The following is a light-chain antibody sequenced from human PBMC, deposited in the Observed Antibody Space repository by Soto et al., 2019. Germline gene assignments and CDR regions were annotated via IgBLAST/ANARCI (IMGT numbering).Light chain of an antibody. Sequence: DIQMTQSPSTLSASVGDRVTITCRASQSISSWLAWYQQKPGKAPKLLIYDASSLESGVPSRFSGSGAGTEFTPTISSLQPHDFSTYYCQQYESYSPTFGQGTKVDIK. CDR2: DAS. CDR1: QSISSW. V-gene: IGKV1-5*01. J-gene: IGKJ1*01. CDR3: QQYESYSPT.